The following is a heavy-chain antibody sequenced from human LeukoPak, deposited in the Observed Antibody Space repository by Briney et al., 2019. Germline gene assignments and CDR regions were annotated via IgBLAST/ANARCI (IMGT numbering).Heavy chain of an antibody. CDR1: GGSISSGSYY. CDR3: ARDEYSSSFDY. V-gene: IGHV4-61*02. Sequence: PSETLSLTCTVSGGSISSGSYYWSWIRQPAGTGLEWIGRIYTSGSTNYNPSLKSRVTISVDTSKNQFSLKLSSVTAADTAVYYCARDEYSSSFDYWGQGTLVTVSS. CDR2: IYTSGST. J-gene: IGHJ4*02. D-gene: IGHD6-6*01.